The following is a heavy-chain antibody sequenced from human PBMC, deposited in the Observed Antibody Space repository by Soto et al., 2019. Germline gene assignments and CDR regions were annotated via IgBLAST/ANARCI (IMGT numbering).Heavy chain of an antibody. V-gene: IGHV4-30-4*01. J-gene: IGHJ5*02. D-gene: IGHD2-21*02. Sequence: SETLSLTCTVSGASIRRTDYYLRWSRQAPGKGLEWIGYVYYTGSTYDNPSLMSRLTISVDTSKNQFSLRLTSVTAAETAVYYRVRTAREGAVDQNWVDRWPQGNQVTVSS. CDR2: VYYTGST. CDR3: VRTAREGAVDQNWVDR. CDR1: GASIRRTDYY.